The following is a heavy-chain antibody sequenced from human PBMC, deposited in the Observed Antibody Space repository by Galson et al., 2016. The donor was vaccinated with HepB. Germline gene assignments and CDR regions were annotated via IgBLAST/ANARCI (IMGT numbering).Heavy chain of an antibody. CDR3: TRGPPTGYCSGGSCYYLDY. CDR2: INPYNGHT. V-gene: IGHV1-18*01. J-gene: IGHJ4*02. Sequence: SVKVSCKASGYTFTNHGISWVRQAPGQGLQWVGWINPYNGHTSYAQNLQGRVTMTTDTSTSTVYMELRSLRSDDRAVYYCTRGPPTGYCSGGSCYYLDYWGQGTLVAVSS. CDR1: GYTFTNHG. D-gene: IGHD2-15*01.